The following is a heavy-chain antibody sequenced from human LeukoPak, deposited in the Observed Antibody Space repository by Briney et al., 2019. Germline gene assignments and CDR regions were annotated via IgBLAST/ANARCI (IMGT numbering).Heavy chain of an antibody. V-gene: IGHV3-53*01. J-gene: IGHJ4*02. D-gene: IGHD6-6*01. CDR1: GFTVCSNQ. Sequence: GGPLRLSCAASGFTVCSNQMSGVGHAPGRGREGGSVMYSSGTPHYADSVKGRFTISRDNSKNTLYLQMNSLRAEDTAVYYCAKIRESIWQACFDYWGQGTLVTISS. CDR2: MYSSGTP. CDR3: AKIRESIWQACFDY.